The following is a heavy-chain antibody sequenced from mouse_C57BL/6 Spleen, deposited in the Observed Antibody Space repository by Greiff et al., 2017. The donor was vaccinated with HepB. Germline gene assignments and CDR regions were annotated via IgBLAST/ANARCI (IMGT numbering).Heavy chain of an antibody. CDR3: ARGDGGD. J-gene: IGHJ2*01. D-gene: IGHD1-1*02. V-gene: IGHV1-82*01. CDR2: IYPGDGDT. CDR1: GYAFSSSW. Sequence: QVQLQQSGPVLVKPGASVKISCKASGYAFSSSWLNWVKQRPGKGLEWIGRIYPGDGDTNYNGKFKGKATLTADKSSSTAYMQLSSLTSEDSAVYGCARGDGGDWGKGTTLTVSS.